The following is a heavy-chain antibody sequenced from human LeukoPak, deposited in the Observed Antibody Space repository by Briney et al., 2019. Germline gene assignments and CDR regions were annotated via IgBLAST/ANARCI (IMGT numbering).Heavy chain of an antibody. CDR1: GFTFDDYA. V-gene: IGHV3-43D*03. Sequence: GGSLRISCAASGFTFDDYAMHWVRQVPGKGLEWLSVISSDGGGISYAASVKGRFTISRDNSKNSQYLQMNSLTTEDTAFHYCVRGGSYFDYWGQGTLVTVSS. J-gene: IGHJ4*02. CDR2: ISSDGGGI. CDR3: VRGGSYFDY. D-gene: IGHD1-26*01.